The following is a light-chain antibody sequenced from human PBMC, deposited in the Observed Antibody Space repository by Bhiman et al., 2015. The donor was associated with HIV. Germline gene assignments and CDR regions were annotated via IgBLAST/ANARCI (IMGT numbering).Light chain of an antibody. CDR1: NIGRKN. Sequence: SYELTQPSSVSVAPGQTARITCGGDNIGRKNVHWYQQRSGQAPVLVISYDSDRPSGIPERFSGSNFGNTATLTISRVESGDEADYYCSSYTSSNTPLHVLFGGGTKLTVL. CDR3: SSYTSSNTPLHVL. J-gene: IGLJ2*01. CDR2: YDS. V-gene: IGLV3-21*01.